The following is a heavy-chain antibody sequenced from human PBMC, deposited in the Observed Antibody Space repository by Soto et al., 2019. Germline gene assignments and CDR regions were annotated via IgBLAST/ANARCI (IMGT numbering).Heavy chain of an antibody. V-gene: IGHV4-38-2*01. J-gene: IGHJ4*02. D-gene: IGHD1-26*01. CDR3: ARTHSGSYYSVFNY. CDR2: IYRSGTT. CDR1: NFSISSGYY. Sequence: XDTLSLTCVVSNFSISSGYYWGWIRQSPGKGLEWIASIYRSGTTSYNPSLKSRVTISVDPSKNQFSLMLTAVTAADTAVYYCARTHSGSYYSVFNYWGRGSLVTVSS.